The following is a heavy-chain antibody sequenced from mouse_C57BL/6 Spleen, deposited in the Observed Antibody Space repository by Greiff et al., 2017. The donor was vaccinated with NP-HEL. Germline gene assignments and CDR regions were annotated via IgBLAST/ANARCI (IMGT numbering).Heavy chain of an antibody. CDR3: AREEGVTTGDWYFDV. Sequence: VQLKESGGGLVQPGGSLKLSCAASGFTFSSYAMSWVRQTPEKRLEWVATISDGGSYTYYPDNVKGRFTISRDNAKNTLYLQMRHLRSEDTAMYYYAREEGVTTGDWYFDVWGTGTTVTVSA. CDR2: ISDGGSYT. D-gene: IGHD2-1*01. J-gene: IGHJ1*03. CDR1: GFTFSSYA. V-gene: IGHV5-4*01.